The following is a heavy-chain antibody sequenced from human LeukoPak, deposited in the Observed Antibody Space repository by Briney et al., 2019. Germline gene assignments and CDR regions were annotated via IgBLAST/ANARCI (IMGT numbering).Heavy chain of an antibody. Sequence: PGGSLRLSCAASGFTFSSYGMHWVHQAPGKGLEWVAFIRYDGSNKYYADSVKGRFTISRDNSKNTLYLQMNSLRTEDTAVYYCARGITGTTLGLGDYWGQGTLVTVSS. D-gene: IGHD1-20*01. CDR3: ARGITGTTLGLGDY. V-gene: IGHV3-30*02. J-gene: IGHJ4*02. CDR2: IRYDGSNK. CDR1: GFTFSSYG.